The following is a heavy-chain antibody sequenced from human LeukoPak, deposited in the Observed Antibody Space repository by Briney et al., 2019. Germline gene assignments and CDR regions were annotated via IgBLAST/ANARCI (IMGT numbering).Heavy chain of an antibody. CDR2: MSISGNT. V-gene: IGHV4-4*07. Sequence: SETLSLTCTISGGSISSHYYSWIRQPAGKGLEWIGRMSISGNTNYNPSLKSRVTISVDKSKNQFSLKLSSATAADTAMYYCARQSTGSYVYFDFWGQGTLVTVSS. D-gene: IGHD3-9*01. CDR3: ARQSTGSYVYFDF. J-gene: IGHJ4*02. CDR1: GGSISSHY.